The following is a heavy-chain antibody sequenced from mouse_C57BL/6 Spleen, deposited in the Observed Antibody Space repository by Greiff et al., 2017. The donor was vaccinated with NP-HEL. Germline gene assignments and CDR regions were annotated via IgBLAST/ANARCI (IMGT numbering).Heavy chain of an antibody. CDR2: IRNKANGYTT. J-gene: IGHJ3*01. CDR3: ARYSSYSNYAWFAY. Sequence: EVQLVESGGGLVQPGGSLSLSCAASGFTFTDYYMSWVRQPPGKALEWLGFIRNKANGYTTEYSSSVKGLFTISRDNSQSILYLQMNALRAEDSATYFCARYSSYSNYAWFAYWGQGTLVTVSA. V-gene: IGHV7-3*01. D-gene: IGHD2-5*01. CDR1: GFTFTDYY.